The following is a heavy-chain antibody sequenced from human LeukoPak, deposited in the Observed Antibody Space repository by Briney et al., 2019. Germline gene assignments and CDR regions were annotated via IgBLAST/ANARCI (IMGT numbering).Heavy chain of an antibody. V-gene: IGHV3-33*06. D-gene: IGHD6-13*01. CDR2: ICYVGSNK. J-gene: IGHJ5*02. CDR1: GFTFSSYG. Sequence: GGSLRLSCAASGFTFSSYGMHWVRQAPGKGLEWLAVICYVGSNKYNADSVKGGFTISRANSRNTLFLQMNGLSADTTDVYYCAKDRRVISPEVTAAATNWFDPWGQGTLMTASS. CDR3: AKDRRVISPEVTAAATNWFDP.